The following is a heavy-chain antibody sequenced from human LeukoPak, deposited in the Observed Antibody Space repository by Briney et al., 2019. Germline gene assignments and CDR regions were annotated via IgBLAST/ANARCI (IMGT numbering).Heavy chain of an antibody. Sequence: PGGSLRLSCAASGFTFSSYAMSWVRQAPGKGLEWVSAISGSGGSTYYADSVKGRFTISRDNSKNTLYLQMNSLRAEDTAVYYCATGYTSGTRIDYWGQGTLVSVSS. D-gene: IGHD6-19*01. J-gene: IGHJ4*02. CDR2: ISGSGGST. V-gene: IGHV3-23*01. CDR3: ATGYTSGTRIDY. CDR1: GFTFSSYA.